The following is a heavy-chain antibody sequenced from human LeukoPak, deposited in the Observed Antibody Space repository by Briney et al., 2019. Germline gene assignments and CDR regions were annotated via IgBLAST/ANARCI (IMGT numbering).Heavy chain of an antibody. CDR1: GYTFTSYG. CDR2: ISAYNGNT. CDR3: ARLAQHRYYYDSSDYQYYFDF. J-gene: IGHJ4*02. Sequence: GASVKVSCKASGYTFTSYGISWVRQAPGQGLEWMGWISAYNGNTNYAQKLQGRVTMTTDTSTSTAYMELGSLRSDDTAVYYCARLAQHRYYYDSSDYQYYFDFWGQGTLVTVSS. D-gene: IGHD3-22*01. V-gene: IGHV1-18*01.